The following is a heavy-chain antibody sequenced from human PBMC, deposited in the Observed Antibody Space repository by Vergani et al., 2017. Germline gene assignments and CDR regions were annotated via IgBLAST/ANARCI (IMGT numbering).Heavy chain of an antibody. V-gene: IGHV5-10-1*03. D-gene: IGHD3-22*01. Sequence: EVQLVQSGAEVKKPGESLRISCKGSGYSFTSYWISWVRQMPGKGLEWMGRIDPSDSYTNYSPSFQGHVTISADKSISTAYLQWSSLKASDTAMYYCARVGWSSYDSSGYYYAPGGWFDPWGQGTLVTVSS. CDR3: ARVGWSSYDSSGYYYAPGGWFDP. CDR1: GYSFTSYW. CDR2: IDPSDSYT. J-gene: IGHJ5*02.